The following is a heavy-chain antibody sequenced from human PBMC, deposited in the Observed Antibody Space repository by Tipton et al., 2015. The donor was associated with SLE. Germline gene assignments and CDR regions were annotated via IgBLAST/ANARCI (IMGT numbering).Heavy chain of an antibody. J-gene: IGHJ4*02. D-gene: IGHD3-10*01. CDR1: GFPFSSYV. CDR2: IRNSGDTT. V-gene: IGHV3-23*01. CDR3: AKAGLNYCGDY. Sequence: SLRLSCAASGFPFSSYVMSWVRQAPGQGLEWVPSIRNSGDTTYYADSVTGRFTISRDNSKNTLYLQIISLRAEDTALYYCAKAGLNYCGDYWGQGTLVAVTS.